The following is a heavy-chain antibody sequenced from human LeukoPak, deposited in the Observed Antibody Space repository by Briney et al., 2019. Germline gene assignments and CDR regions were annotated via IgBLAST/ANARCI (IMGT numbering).Heavy chain of an antibody. J-gene: IGHJ4*02. CDR3: ARVSGDIVEDY. Sequence: GGSLRLSCAASGFTFSSYGMSWVRQAPGKGLEWVSSISSSSSYIYYADSVKGRFTISRDNAKNSLYLQMNSLRAEDTAVYYCARVSGDIVEDYWGQGTLVTVSS. CDR1: GFTFSSYG. V-gene: IGHV3-21*01. D-gene: IGHD5-12*01. CDR2: ISSSSSYI.